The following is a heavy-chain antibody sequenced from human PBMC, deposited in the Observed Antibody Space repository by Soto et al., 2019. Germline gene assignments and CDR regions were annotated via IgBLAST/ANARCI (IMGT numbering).Heavy chain of an antibody. CDR2: IIPIFGTA. V-gene: IGHV1-69*01. CDR3: ASKGGDGYNYPYYFDY. D-gene: IGHD5-12*01. J-gene: IGHJ4*02. CDR1: GGTFSSYA. Sequence: QVQLVQSGAEVKKPGSSVKVSCKASGGTFSSYAISWVRQAPGQGLEWMGGIIPIFGTANYAQKFQGRVTITADESTRTAYMELSSLRSEDTAVYYCASKGGDGYNYPYYFDYWGQGTLVTVSS.